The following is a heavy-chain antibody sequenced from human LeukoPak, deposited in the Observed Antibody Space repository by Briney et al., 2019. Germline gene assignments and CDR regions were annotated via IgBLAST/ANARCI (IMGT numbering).Heavy chain of an antibody. Sequence: GGSLRLSCAVSGVTVSSNYMSWVREAPGKGLEWGSVIYSGGSTYYADSVKGRFTISRDNSKNTLYLQMNSLRAEDTAVYYCARDGDTAMAYFDYWGQGTLVTVSS. J-gene: IGHJ4*02. V-gene: IGHV3-66*01. CDR3: ARDGDTAMAYFDY. CDR2: IYSGGST. D-gene: IGHD5-18*01. CDR1: GVTVSSNY.